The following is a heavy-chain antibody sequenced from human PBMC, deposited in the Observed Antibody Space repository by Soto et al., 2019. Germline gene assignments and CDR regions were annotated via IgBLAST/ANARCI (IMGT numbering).Heavy chain of an antibody. V-gene: IGHV1-69*02. D-gene: IGHD4-17*01. Sequence: SVKVSCKASGGTFSSYTISWVRQAPGQGLEWMGRIIPILGIANYAQKFQGRVTITADKSTSTAYMELSSLRSEDTAVYYCARVLFYGDYAYYFDYWGQGTLVTVSS. J-gene: IGHJ4*02. CDR3: ARVLFYGDYAYYFDY. CDR2: IIPILGIA. CDR1: GGTFSSYT.